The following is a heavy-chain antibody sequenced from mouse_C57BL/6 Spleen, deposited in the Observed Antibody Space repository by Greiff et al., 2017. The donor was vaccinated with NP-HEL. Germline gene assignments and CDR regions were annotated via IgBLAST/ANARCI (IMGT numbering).Heavy chain of an antibody. V-gene: IGHV1-62-2*01. D-gene: IGHD4-1*01. CDR3: ARHEERAGDFDY. Sequence: QVQLKESGAELVKPGASVKLSCKASGYTFTEYTIHWVKQRSGQGLEWIGWFYPGSGSIKYNEKFKDKATLTADKSSSTVYMELSRLTSEDSAVYVCARHEERAGDFDYWGQGTTLTVSS. CDR2: FYPGSGSI. J-gene: IGHJ2*01. CDR1: GYTFTEYT.